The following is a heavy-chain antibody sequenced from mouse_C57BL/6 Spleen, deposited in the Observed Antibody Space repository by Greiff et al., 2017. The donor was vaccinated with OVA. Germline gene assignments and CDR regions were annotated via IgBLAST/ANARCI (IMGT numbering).Heavy chain of an antibody. Sequence: VQLQQSGAELVRPGASVTLSCKASGYTFTDYEMHWVKQTPVHGLEWIGAIDPETGGTAYNQKFKGKAILTADKSSSTAYMELRSLTSEDSAVYYCTRRGYGNYPFDYWGQGTTLTVSS. J-gene: IGHJ2*01. CDR1: GYTFTDYE. V-gene: IGHV1-15*01. CDR3: TRRGYGNYPFDY. CDR2: IDPETGGT. D-gene: IGHD2-1*01.